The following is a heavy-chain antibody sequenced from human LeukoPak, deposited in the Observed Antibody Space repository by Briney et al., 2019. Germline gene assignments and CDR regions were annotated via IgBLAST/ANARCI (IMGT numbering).Heavy chain of an antibody. J-gene: IGHJ4*02. D-gene: IGHD3-16*02. CDR3: ARGGYKTYYDYVWGSYRSLFFDY. V-gene: IGHV4-34*01. CDR2: INHSGST. CDR1: GGSFSGYY. Sequence: PSETLSLTCAVYGGSFSGYYWSWIRQPPGKGLEWIGEINHSGSTNYNPPLKSRVTISVDTSKNQFSLKLSSVTAADTAVYYCARGGYKTYYDYVWGSYRSLFFDYWGQGTLVTVSS.